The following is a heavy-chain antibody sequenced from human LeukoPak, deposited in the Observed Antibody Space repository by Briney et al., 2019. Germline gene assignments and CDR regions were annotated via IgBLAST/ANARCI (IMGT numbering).Heavy chain of an antibody. V-gene: IGHV1-69*04. D-gene: IGHD6-13*01. J-gene: IGHJ3*02. CDR3: ARSHYSPDAFDI. CDR1: GGTFSSYA. CDR2: IIPILGIA. Sequence: SVKVSCKASGGTFSSYAISWMRQAPGQGLEWMGKIIPILGIANYAQKFQGRVTITADKSTSTAYMELSSRRSEDTAVYYCARSHYSPDAFDIWGQGTMVTVSS.